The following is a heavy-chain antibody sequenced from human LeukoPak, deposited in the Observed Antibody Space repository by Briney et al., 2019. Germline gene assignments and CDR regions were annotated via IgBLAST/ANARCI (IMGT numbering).Heavy chain of an antibody. J-gene: IGHJ4*02. V-gene: IGHV3-21*04. Sequence: GGSLRLSCAASGFTFSSYSMNWVRRAPGKGLEWVSSISSSSSYIYYADSVKGRFTISRDNSKNTLYLQMNSLRAEDTAVYYCAKAWGLYCSGGSCYSDYWGQGTLVTVSS. CDR3: AKAWGLYCSGGSCYSDY. CDR2: ISSSSSYI. D-gene: IGHD2-15*01. CDR1: GFTFSSYS.